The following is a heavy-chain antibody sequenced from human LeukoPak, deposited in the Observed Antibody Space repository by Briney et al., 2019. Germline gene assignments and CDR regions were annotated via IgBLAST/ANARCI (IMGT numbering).Heavy chain of an antibody. CDR1: GYSISSGYY. J-gene: IGHJ3*02. Sequence: SETLSLTCTVSGYSISSGYYWGWIRQPPGKGLEWIGSIYHSGSTYYNPFLKSRVTISVDTSKNQFSLKLSSVTAADTAVYYCASPTLMTTVVTHDAFDIWGQGTMVTVSS. CDR2: IYHSGST. D-gene: IGHD4-23*01. CDR3: ASPTLMTTVVTHDAFDI. V-gene: IGHV4-38-2*02.